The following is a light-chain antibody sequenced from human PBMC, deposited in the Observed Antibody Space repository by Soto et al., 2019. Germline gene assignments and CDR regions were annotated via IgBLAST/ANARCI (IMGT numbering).Light chain of an antibody. J-gene: IGLJ1*01. CDR1: SSDVGGYDY. CDR2: KAS. Sequence: QSVLTQPASVSLSPGQSITISCTGTSSDVGGYDYVSWYQQHPGKAPRLMIYKASNRPSGVSHRFSGSRSGNTASLTISGLQAEDEADYYCSSYTSGSTLYVFGTGTKVTAL. V-gene: IGLV2-14*01. CDR3: SSYTSGSTLYV.